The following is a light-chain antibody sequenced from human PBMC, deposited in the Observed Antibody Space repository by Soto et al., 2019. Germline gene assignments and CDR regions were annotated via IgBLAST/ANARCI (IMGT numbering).Light chain of an antibody. CDR3: CSYAGSSPV. Sequence: QSALTQPASVSGSPGQSITISWTGTSSDVGSYNLVSWYQQHPGKAPKLMIYEVSKRPSGVSNRFSGSKSGNTASLTISGLQAEDEADYYCCSYAGSSPVFGGGTKVTVL. CDR1: SSDVGSYNL. J-gene: IGLJ2*01. V-gene: IGLV2-23*02. CDR2: EVS.